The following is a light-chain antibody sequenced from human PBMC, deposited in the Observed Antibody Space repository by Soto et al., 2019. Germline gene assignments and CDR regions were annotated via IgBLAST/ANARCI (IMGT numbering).Light chain of an antibody. CDR2: DAS. J-gene: IGKJ5*01. CDR1: QSVSNF. CDR3: QQYGSSST. Sequence: ESVLTQSPATLSLSPGERATLTCRASQSVSNFLAWYQHKPGQAPRLLIYDASIRAAGVPARFSGSGSGTDFTLTISRLEPEDFAVYYCQQYGSSSTFGQGTRLENK. V-gene: IGKV3-20*01.